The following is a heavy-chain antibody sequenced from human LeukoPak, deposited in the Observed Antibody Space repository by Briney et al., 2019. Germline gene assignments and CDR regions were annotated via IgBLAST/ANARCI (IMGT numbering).Heavy chain of an antibody. J-gene: IGHJ6*03. CDR2: INPSGGST. Sequence: ASVKVSCKASGYTFTSYYMHWVRQAPGQGLEWMGIINPSGGSTSYAQKFQGRVTMTRDESTSTAYMELSSLRSEDTAVYYCARVVITARRNHYYYYMDVWGKGTTVTVSS. CDR1: GYTFTSYY. V-gene: IGHV1-46*01. D-gene: IGHD1-14*01. CDR3: ARVVITARRNHYYYYMDV.